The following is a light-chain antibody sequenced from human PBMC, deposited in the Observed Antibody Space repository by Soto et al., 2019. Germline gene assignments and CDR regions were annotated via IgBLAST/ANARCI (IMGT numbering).Light chain of an antibody. CDR2: GPS. CDR3: QQYDRWPPST. V-gene: IGKV3-15*01. CDR1: QSVSNN. J-gene: IGKJ1*01. Sequence: EIFMTQSPATLSVSRWEVATLSCGASQSVSNNLAWYQQKPGQAPRLLIYGPSTRATGVPARFSGSGSGTEFTPTISGLQSEDIAVYYCQQYDRWPPSTFGQGTKVDIK.